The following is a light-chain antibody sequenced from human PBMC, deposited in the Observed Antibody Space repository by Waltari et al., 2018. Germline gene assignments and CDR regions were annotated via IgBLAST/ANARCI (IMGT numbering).Light chain of an antibody. CDR3: QQRSNWPPTWT. J-gene: IGKJ1*01. V-gene: IGKV3-11*01. CDR1: QSVSSY. CDR2: DAS. Sequence: EIVLTQSPATLSLFPGERATLSCRASQSVSSYLAWYQQKPGQAPRLLIYDASNRATGSPARFSGSGAGTDFTLTISSLEPEDFAVYYCQQRSNWPPTWTFGQGTKVEIK.